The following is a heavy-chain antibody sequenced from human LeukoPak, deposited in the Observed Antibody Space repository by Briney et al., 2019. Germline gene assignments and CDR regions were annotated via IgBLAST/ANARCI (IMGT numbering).Heavy chain of an antibody. CDR1: GFTFDDYG. CDR3: AYLSISMIVVD. D-gene: IGHD3-22*01. V-gene: IGHV3-20*04. Sequence: GGSLRLSCAASGFTFDDYGMSWVRQAPGKGLEWVSGINWNGGSTGYAGSVKGRFTISRDNAKNSLYLQMNSLRAEDTAVYYCAYLSISMIVVDWGQGTLVTVSS. CDR2: INWNGGST. J-gene: IGHJ4*02.